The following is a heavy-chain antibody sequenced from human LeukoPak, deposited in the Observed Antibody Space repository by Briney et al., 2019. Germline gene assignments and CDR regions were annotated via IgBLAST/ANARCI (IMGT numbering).Heavy chain of an antibody. Sequence: GRSLSLSCAASGFTFSSYAMHWVRQAPGKGLEWVAAISHDGSNKYSADSVKGRFTISRDNAKNSLYLQVNSLRAEDTAVYYCANTRGYGYYFNYWGQGTLVTVSS. CDR1: GFTFSSYA. CDR2: ISHDGSNK. CDR3: ANTRGYGYYFNY. J-gene: IGHJ4*02. V-gene: IGHV3-30*04. D-gene: IGHD2-15*01.